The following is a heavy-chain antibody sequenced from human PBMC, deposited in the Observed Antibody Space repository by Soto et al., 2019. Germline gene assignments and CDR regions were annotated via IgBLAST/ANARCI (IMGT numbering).Heavy chain of an antibody. V-gene: IGHV4-39*01. CDR3: ANPPYCGGDCSSDFYSGQH. Sequence: QLQLQESGPGLVKPSETLSLTCTVSGGSISSSSYYWGWIRQPPGKGLEWNGSIYYSGSTYYNPSCKRGLTIPVATSRNTFSMKFSSVTASVTAVYSCANPPYCGGDCSSDFYSGQHCGRGTLVSVSS. D-gene: IGHD2-21*02. J-gene: IGHJ1*01. CDR1: GGSISSSSYY. CDR2: IYYSGST.